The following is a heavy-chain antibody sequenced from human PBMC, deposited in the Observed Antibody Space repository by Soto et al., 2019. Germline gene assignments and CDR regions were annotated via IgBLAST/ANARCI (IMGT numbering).Heavy chain of an antibody. Sequence: QVQLQESGPGLVKPSQTLSLTCTVSGGSISSVGYYWSWIRQHPGKGLEWIGYIYYGGRTYYNPSRKSRVTISVDTSKNQFSLKLSSVTAADMAVYYCARGPPEPGMEALDYWGQGTLVTVSS. J-gene: IGHJ4*02. CDR1: GGSISSVGYY. CDR2: IYYGGRT. CDR3: ARGPPEPGMEALDY. D-gene: IGHD1-1*01. V-gene: IGHV4-31*03.